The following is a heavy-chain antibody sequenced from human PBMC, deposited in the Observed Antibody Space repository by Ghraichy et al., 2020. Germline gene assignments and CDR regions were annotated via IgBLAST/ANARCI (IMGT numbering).Heavy chain of an antibody. J-gene: IGHJ4*02. CDR2: IYIVGNT. Sequence: GESLNISCAASGFSVSSHFTSWVRQAPGKGLEWVSVIYIVGNTDYADSVKGRFTISRDNTKNTLFLQMNSMSAEDTAVYYCVGYISGYPYWGQGTLVTVSS. D-gene: IGHD5-18*01. V-gene: IGHV3-53*01. CDR3: VGYISGYPY. CDR1: GFSVSSHF.